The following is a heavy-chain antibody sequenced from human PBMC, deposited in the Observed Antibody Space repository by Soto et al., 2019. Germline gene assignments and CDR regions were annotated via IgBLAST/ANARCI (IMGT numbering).Heavy chain of an antibody. D-gene: IGHD4-4*01. Sequence: QVQLHQWGAGLLQPSETLSLTCAIDGGSFTGYYWSWIRQAPGEGLEWIGEINHGGATNVHPSLKSRILISIDASKNQFSVNLSSVTAADTAIYFCARGRLHLAPGTRLRYYAMDVWGQGTTVIISS. J-gene: IGHJ6*02. V-gene: IGHV4-34*01. CDR1: GGSFTGYY. CDR2: INHGGAT. CDR3: ARGRLHLAPGTRLRYYAMDV.